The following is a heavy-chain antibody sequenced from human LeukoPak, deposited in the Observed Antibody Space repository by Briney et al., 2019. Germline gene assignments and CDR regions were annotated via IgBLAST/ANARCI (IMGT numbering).Heavy chain of an antibody. J-gene: IGHJ3*01. CDR1: GDSVSSSSAA. D-gene: IGHD5-24*01. V-gene: IGHV6-1*01. CDR2: TYYRSKWYN. CDR3: ARGGQGDGYSADEAFDF. Sequence: SQTLSLTRAISGDSVSSSSAAWNWIRQSPSRGLEWLGRTYYRSKWYNDYAVSVKSRIIINPDTSKNQLSLQLKSVTPEDTAVYYCARGGQGDGYSADEAFDFWGQGTMVTVSS.